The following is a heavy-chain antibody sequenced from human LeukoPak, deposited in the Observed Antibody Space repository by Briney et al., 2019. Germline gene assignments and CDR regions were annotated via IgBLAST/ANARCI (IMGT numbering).Heavy chain of an antibody. V-gene: IGHV1-18*01. Sequence: ASVKVSCKASGYTFTSYGISWVRQAPGQGLEWMGWISAYNGNTNYAQKLQGRVTMTTDTSTSTAYMELRSLRSDDTAVYYCAREGPGDSYCGGDCYVRWFDPWGQGTLVTVSS. J-gene: IGHJ5*02. CDR2: ISAYNGNT. CDR1: GYTFTSYG. CDR3: AREGPGDSYCGGDCYVRWFDP. D-gene: IGHD2-21*02.